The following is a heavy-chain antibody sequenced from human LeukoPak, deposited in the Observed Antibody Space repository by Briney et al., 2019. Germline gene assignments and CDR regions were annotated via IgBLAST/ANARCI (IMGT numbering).Heavy chain of an antibody. D-gene: IGHD6-13*01. V-gene: IGHV3-23*01. Sequence: GGSLRLSCAASGVTFSVYAMSWVRQAPGKGLEWVSTIIGSGDSTHYADSVKGRFTISRDNSKNTLYLQVNTLRAEETAFYYCAKHLSSSSRYYYDSWGQGTLVTVSS. CDR2: IIGSGDST. J-gene: IGHJ4*02. CDR1: GVTFSVYA. CDR3: AKHLSSSSRYYYDS.